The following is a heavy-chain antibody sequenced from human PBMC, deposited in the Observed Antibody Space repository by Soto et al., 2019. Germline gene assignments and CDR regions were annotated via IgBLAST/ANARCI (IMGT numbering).Heavy chain of an antibody. CDR2: IIPIFGTA. Sequence: SVKVSCKASGGTFSSYAISWVRQAPGQGLEWMGGIIPIFGTANYAQKFQGRVTITRDESTSTAYMELSSLRSEDTAVYYCARSPSYYSGCDPYYYYYMAVWGKGTTVTVSS. CDR1: GGTFSSYA. CDR3: ARSPSYYSGCDPYYYYYMAV. J-gene: IGHJ6*03. V-gene: IGHV1-69*05. D-gene: IGHD5-12*01.